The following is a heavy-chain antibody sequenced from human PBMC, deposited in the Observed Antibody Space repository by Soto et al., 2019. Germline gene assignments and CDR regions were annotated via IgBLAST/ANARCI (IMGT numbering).Heavy chain of an antibody. CDR3: AKDNNGSGPGMDV. CDR1: GFTFSSYG. D-gene: IGHD3-10*01. Sequence: QVQLVESGGGVVQPGRSLRLSCAASGFTFSSYGMHWVRQAPGKGLEWVAVISYDGSNKYYADSVKGRFTISRDNSKNTLYLQMNSLRAEDTAVYYCAKDNNGSGPGMDVW. CDR2: ISYDGSNK. V-gene: IGHV3-30*18. J-gene: IGHJ6*01.